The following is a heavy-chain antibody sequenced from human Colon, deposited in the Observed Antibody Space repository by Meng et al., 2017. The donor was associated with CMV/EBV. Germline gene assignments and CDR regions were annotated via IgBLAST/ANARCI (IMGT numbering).Heavy chain of an antibody. CDR3: ARVYEYSSSWGSDY. D-gene: IGHD6-6*01. CDR1: GYVFDLYR. Sequence: VQLVDLAAGVKTPGVSVKVSCKTSGYVFDLYRIIWVRQAPGQGLEWMGWISADKRYTSYAQNLQGRVTMTTDASTSTAYMELRGLRSNDTAVYYCARVYEYSSSWGSDYWGQGTLVTVSS. J-gene: IGHJ4*02. CDR2: ISADKRYT. V-gene: IGHV1-18*01.